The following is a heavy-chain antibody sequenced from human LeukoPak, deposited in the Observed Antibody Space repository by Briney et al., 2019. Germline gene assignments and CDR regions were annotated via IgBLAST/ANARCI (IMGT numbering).Heavy chain of an antibody. Sequence: TSETLSLTCTVSGGSISSDYWSWIRQPPGKGLEWIGYIYYSGSANYNPSLKSRVTISVDTSKNQFSLKLSSVTAADTAVYYCARSYGSGNYFDYWGQGTLVTVSS. V-gene: IGHV4-59*01. D-gene: IGHD3-10*01. CDR1: GGSISSDY. CDR2: IYYSGSA. J-gene: IGHJ4*02. CDR3: ARSYGSGNYFDY.